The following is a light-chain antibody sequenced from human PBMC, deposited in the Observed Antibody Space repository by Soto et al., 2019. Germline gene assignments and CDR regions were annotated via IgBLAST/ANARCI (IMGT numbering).Light chain of an antibody. CDR2: EVS. J-gene: IGLJ1*01. CDR1: SSDVGGYNF. Sequence: QSVLTQPASVSGSPGQSITISCTGTSSDVGGYNFVSWYQQHPGKAPQLMIYEVSNRPSGVSNRLSGSKSGNTASLTISGLQAEDEADYYCLSFTSTFTYIFGTGTKLTVL. V-gene: IGLV2-14*01. CDR3: LSFTSTFTYI.